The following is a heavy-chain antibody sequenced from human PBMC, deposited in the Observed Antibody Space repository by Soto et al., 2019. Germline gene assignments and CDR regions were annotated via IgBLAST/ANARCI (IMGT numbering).Heavy chain of an antibody. CDR3: ARDLRRAIAAAQAAYYYGMDV. Sequence: GASVKVSCKASGHTFTSYGISWVRQAPGQGLEWMGWISAYNGNTNYAQKLQGRVTMTTDTSTSTAYMELRSLRSDDTAVYYCARDLRRAIAAAQAAYYYGMDVWGQGTTVTVSS. CDR2: ISAYNGNT. J-gene: IGHJ6*02. CDR1: GHTFTSYG. D-gene: IGHD6-13*01. V-gene: IGHV1-18*04.